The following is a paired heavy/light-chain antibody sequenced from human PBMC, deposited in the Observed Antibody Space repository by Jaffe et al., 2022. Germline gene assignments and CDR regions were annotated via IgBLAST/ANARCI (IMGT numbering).Light chain of an antibody. CDR1: SSDVGGYNY. CDR2: EVT. V-gene: IGLV2-8*01. CDR3: SSYAGSGSLL. J-gene: IGLJ2*01. Sequence: QSALTQPPSASGSPGQSVTISCTGTSSDVGGYNYVSWYQQHPGKAPKLMIYEVTKRPSGVPDRFSGSKSGNTASLTVSGLQAEDEADYYCSSYAGSGSLLFGGGTRLTVL.
Heavy chain of an antibody. CDR3: AGTSFYHMDV. CDR2: VYYSGNP. V-gene: IGHV4-39*01. Sequence: QLQLQESGPGLVKPSETLSLTCTVSGGSISSSSHYWTWIRQPPGEGLEWIGSVYYSGNPYYNPSLKSRVTISVDTSKNQFSLMLSSVTAADTAVYYCAGTSFYHMDVWGKGTTVTVSS. CDR1: GGSISSSSHY. J-gene: IGHJ6*03. D-gene: IGHD3-16*02.